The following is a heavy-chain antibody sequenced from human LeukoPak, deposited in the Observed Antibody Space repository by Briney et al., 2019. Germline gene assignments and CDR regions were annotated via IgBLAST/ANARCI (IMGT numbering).Heavy chain of an antibody. D-gene: IGHD3-10*01. V-gene: IGHV3-64*01. CDR2: ISSNGGST. Sequence: GGSLRLSCAASGFTFSSYAMHWVRQVPGKGLENVSAISSNGGSTYYANSVKGRFTISRDNSKNTLYLQMGSLRAEDMAVYYCAKDREVRGVIFSVPDYWGQGTLVTVSS. CDR1: GFTFSSYA. J-gene: IGHJ4*02. CDR3: AKDREVRGVIFSVPDY.